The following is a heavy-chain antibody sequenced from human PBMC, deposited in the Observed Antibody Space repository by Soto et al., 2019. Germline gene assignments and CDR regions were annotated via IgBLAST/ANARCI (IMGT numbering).Heavy chain of an antibody. CDR2: ISSNGGST. Sequence: GGSLRLSCAASGFTFSSYAMHWVRQAPGKGLEYVSAISSNGGSTYYANSVKGRFTISRDNSKNTLYLQMDSLRAEDMAVYYCARGPTPDSNYYYYGMDVWGQGTTVTVSS. CDR3: ARGPTPDSNYYYYGMDV. CDR1: GFTFSSYA. J-gene: IGHJ6*02. D-gene: IGHD4-4*01. V-gene: IGHV3-64*01.